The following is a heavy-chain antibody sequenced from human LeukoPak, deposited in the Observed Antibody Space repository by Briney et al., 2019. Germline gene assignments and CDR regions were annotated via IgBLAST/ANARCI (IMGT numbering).Heavy chain of an antibody. CDR2: IIPIFGTA. V-gene: IGHV1-69*05. CDR3: ARDGRVGSSWYYYYYMDV. CDR1: GGTFSSYA. J-gene: IGHJ6*03. D-gene: IGHD6-13*01. Sequence: SVKVSCKASGGTFSSYAISWVRQAPGQGLERMGRIIPIFGTANYAQKFQGRVTITTDESTSTAYMELSSLRSEDTAVYYCARDGRVGSSWYYYYYMDVWGKGTTVTVSS.